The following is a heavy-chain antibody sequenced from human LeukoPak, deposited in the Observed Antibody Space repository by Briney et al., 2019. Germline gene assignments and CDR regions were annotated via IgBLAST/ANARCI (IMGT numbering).Heavy chain of an antibody. D-gene: IGHD3-9*01. CDR2: VSTSGVGT. V-gene: IGHV3-23*01. CDR1: GFTFSSFA. J-gene: IGHJ6*03. CDR3: AKDHHYDILTGYRKGYYMDV. Sequence: GGSLRLSCAASGFTFSSFAMSWIRQAPGKGLEWVSSVSTSGVGTYYADSVRGRFTISRDNSKNTVFLQMNSLRAEDSAVYYCAKDHHYDILTGYRKGYYMDVWGKGTTVTVSS.